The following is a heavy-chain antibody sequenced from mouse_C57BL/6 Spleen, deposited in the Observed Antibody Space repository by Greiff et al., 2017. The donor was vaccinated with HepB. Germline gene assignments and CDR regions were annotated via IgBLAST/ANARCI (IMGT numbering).Heavy chain of an antibody. CDR3: ARRGWAYFDY. CDR2: INPSTGGT. J-gene: IGHJ2*01. CDR1: GYSFTGYY. Sequence: EVQLQQSGPELVKPGASVKISCKASGYSFTGYYMNWVKQSPEKSLEWIGEINPSTGGTTYNQKFKAKATLTVDKSSSTAYMQLKSLTSEDSAVYYCARRGWAYFDYWGQGTTLTVSS. V-gene: IGHV1-42*01. D-gene: IGHD3-3*01.